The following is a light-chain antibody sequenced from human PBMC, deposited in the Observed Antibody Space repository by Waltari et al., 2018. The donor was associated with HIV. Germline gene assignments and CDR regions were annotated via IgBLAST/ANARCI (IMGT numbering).Light chain of an antibody. CDR3: QEYKTYSLYS. CDR1: QNISTW. V-gene: IGKV1-5*03. Sequence: DIQMTQSPSTPSSSVGDRVSITCRASQNISTWLAWYQQKPGKAPKLLIYKASTLESEVPSRFSGSGSGTEFTLTISSLQPDDFATYYCQEYKTYSLYSFGQGTKLEIK. J-gene: IGKJ2*03. CDR2: KAS.